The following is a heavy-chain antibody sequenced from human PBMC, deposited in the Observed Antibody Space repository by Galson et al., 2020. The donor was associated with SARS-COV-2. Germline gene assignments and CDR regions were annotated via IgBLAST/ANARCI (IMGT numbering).Heavy chain of an antibody. J-gene: IGHJ6*02. CDR1: GFTFSSYS. CDR3: ARESYSSGWYGGVDYYYGMDV. CDR2: ISSSSSYI. Sequence: ASETLSLTCAASGFTFSSYSMNWVRQAPGKGPEWVSSISSSSSYIYYADSVKGRFTISRDNAKNSLYLQMNSLRAEDTAVYYCARESYSSGWYGGVDYYYGMDVWGQGTTVTVSS. V-gene: IGHV3-21*01. D-gene: IGHD6-19*01.